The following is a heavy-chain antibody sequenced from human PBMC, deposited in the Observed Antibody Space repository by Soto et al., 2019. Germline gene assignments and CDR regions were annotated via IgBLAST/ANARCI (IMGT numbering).Heavy chain of an antibody. J-gene: IGHJ4*02. V-gene: IGHV3-74*01. CDR1: GFTFSSYW. CDR2: INSDGSST. Sequence: VQLVESGGGLVQPGGSLRLSCAASGFTFSSYWMHWVRQAPGKGLVWVSRINSDGSSTSYADSVKGRFTISRDNAKNTLYLQMNSLRAEDTAVYYCARSYGYSSSWYPFDYWGQGTLVTVSS. CDR3: ARSYGYSSSWYPFDY. D-gene: IGHD6-13*01.